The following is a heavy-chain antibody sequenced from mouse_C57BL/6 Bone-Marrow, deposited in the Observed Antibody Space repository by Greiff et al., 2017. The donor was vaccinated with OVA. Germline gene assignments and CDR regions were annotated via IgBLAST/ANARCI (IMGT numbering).Heavy chain of an antibody. J-gene: IGHJ3*01. CDR2: IYPGSGST. Sequence: SGAELVKPGASVKMSCKASGYTFTSYWITWVKQRPGQGLEWIGDIYPGSGSTNYNEKFKSKATLTVDTSSSTAYMQLSSLTSEDSAVYYCARSGYYYGSSSSFAYWGQGTLVTVSA. D-gene: IGHD1-1*01. CDR1: GYTFTSYW. V-gene: IGHV1-55*01. CDR3: ARSGYYYGSSSSFAY.